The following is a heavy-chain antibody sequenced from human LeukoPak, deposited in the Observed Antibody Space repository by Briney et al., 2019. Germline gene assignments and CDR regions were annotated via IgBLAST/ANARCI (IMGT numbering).Heavy chain of an antibody. CDR3: AKMAVAGHKVY. CDR1: GFTFNIYA. Sequence: QPGGSLRLSCAASGFTFNIYAMCWVRQAPGEGLEWISCSGGSGVDTFYADSVKGRFTISRDNSKNTLFVQMKSLRAEDTAVYYCAKMAVAGHKVYWGQGSLVTVSS. CDR2: SGGSGVDT. J-gene: IGHJ4*02. D-gene: IGHD6-19*01. V-gene: IGHV3-23*01.